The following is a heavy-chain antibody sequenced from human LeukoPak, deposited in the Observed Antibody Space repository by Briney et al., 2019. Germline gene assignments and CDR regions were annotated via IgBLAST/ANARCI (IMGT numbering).Heavy chain of an antibody. CDR1: EFTVDSYA. CDR3: AKTSVSSGWPELFDF. V-gene: IGHV3-23*01. CDR2: ISGSGANT. D-gene: IGHD6-19*01. J-gene: IGHJ4*02. Sequence: SGGSLRLYCAASEFTVDSYAMNWVRQAPGKGLEWVSAISGSGANTYYANSVKGRFTISRDNSKSTLFLQMDSLRAEDTAIYYCAKTSVSSGWPELFDFWGQGTLVTVSS.